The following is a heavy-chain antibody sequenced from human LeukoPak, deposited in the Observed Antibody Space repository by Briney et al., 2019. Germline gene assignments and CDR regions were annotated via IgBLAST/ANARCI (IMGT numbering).Heavy chain of an antibody. CDR1: GYTFTGYY. CDR3: ATLVITTGIDY. CDR2: ISAYNGNT. Sequence: GASVKVSCKASGYTFTGYYMHWVRQAPGQGLEWMGWISAYNGNTNYAQKLQGRVTMTTDTSTSTAYMELRSLRSDDTAVYYCATLVITTGIDYWGQGTLVTVSS. J-gene: IGHJ4*02. D-gene: IGHD3-22*01. V-gene: IGHV1-18*04.